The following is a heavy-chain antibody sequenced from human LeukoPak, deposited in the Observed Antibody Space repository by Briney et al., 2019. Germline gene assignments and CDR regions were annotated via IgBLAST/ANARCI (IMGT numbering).Heavy chain of an antibody. CDR2: IIPIFGTA. J-gene: IGHJ3*02. D-gene: IGHD3-10*01. CDR3: AREIGSGSHDAFDI. Sequence: GASVKVSCKAPGGTFSSYAISWVRQAPGQGLEWMGGIIPIFGTANYAQKFQGRVTITADESTSTAYMELSSLRSEDTAVYYCAREIGSGSHDAFDIWGQGTMVTVSS. V-gene: IGHV1-69*13. CDR1: GGTFSSYA.